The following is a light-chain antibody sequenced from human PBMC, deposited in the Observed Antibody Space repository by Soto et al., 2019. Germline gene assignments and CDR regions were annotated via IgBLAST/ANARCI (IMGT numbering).Light chain of an antibody. CDR2: HVT. J-gene: IGLJ2*01. V-gene: IGLV2-14*03. Sequence: QPVLTQPASVSGSPGQSITISCTGTSSDVGAYNYVSWYQQHPGKAPKLMIYHVTNRPSGVSNRFSGSKSGNTASLTISGLQAEDEADYYCSSYTGSNTLVFGGGTKLTVL. CDR1: SSDVGAYNY. CDR3: SSYTGSNTLV.